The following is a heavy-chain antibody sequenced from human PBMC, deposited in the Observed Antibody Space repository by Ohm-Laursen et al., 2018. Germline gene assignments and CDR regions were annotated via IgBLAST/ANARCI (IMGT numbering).Heavy chain of an antibody. CDR1: GFTVSSNY. D-gene: IGHD4-23*01. CDR2: ISYDGSNK. V-gene: IGHV3-30*18. Sequence: SLRLSCAATGFTVSSNYMSWVRQAPGKGLEWVAVISYDGSNKYYADSVKGRFTISRDNSKNTLYLQMNSLRAEDTAVYYCAKGDSGGNYFDYWGQGTLVTVSS. CDR3: AKGDSGGNYFDY. J-gene: IGHJ4*02.